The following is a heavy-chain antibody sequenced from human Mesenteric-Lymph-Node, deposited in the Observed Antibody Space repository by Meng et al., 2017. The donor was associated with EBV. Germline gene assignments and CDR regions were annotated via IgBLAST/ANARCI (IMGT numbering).Heavy chain of an antibody. Sequence: QVQRVQSGAEVKEPGASVKVSCMASGYIFTSYGINWVRQATGQGLEWMGWMDPNNGNTGYAQKFQGRVTMTRDTSISTAYMDLSSLRSEDTAVYYCARGPMWEAAGMGRYWGQGTLVTVSS. CDR3: ARGPMWEAAGMGRY. CDR1: GYIFTSYG. J-gene: IGHJ4*02. D-gene: IGHD6-13*01. V-gene: IGHV1-8*01. CDR2: MDPNNGNT.